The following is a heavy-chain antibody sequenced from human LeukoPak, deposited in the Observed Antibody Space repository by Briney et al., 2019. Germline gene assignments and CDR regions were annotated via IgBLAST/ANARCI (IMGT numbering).Heavy chain of an antibody. Sequence: SETLSLTCTVSGASISTYYWSWVRQPPVKGLEWIGCIFYSGSTNSGNTNYNPSLKSRVTISVDTSKNQFSLKLSSVTAADTAVYYCARHSTIEPRPDYWGQGTLVTVSS. CDR1: GASISTYY. D-gene: IGHD6-6*01. CDR2: IFYSGSTN. V-gene: IGHV4-59*08. CDR3: ARHSTIEPRPDY. J-gene: IGHJ4*02.